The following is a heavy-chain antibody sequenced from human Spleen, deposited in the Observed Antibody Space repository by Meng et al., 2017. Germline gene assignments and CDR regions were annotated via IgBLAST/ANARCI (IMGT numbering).Heavy chain of an antibody. CDR2: ISWNGGSI. D-gene: IGHD1-26*01. V-gene: IGHV3-9*03. Sequence: GGSLRLSCAASGFTFDDYAMHWVRQAPGKGLEWVSGISWNGGSIGYADSVKGRFTISRDNARNSLHLQMNSLRAEDMALYYCAKGVTGSYSYYDYGLDVWGQGTTVTVSS. J-gene: IGHJ6*02. CDR3: AKGVTGSYSYYDYGLDV. CDR1: GFTFDDYA.